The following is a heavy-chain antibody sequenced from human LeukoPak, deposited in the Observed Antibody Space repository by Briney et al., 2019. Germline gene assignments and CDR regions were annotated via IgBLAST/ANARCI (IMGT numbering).Heavy chain of an antibody. CDR2: ISSGGST. CDR3: ARTRFGELSTGSGFF. V-gene: IGHV3-66*01. Sequence: GGSLRLSCAASGFTVSSNYMNWVRQAPGKGLEWASVISSGGSTYYADSVKGRFTISRDNSKNTLYLQMNSLRAEDTALYYCARTRFGELSTGSGFFWGQGTLVTVSS. J-gene: IGHJ4*02. D-gene: IGHD3-10*01. CDR1: GFTVSSNY.